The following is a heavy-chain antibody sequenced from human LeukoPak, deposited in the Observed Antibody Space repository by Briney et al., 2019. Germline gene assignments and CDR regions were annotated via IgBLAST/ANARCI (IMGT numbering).Heavy chain of an antibody. Sequence: GGSLRLSCAASGFTVSSNYMSWVRQAPGKGLEWVSVIYSGGSTYYADSVKGRFTVSRDNSKNTLYLQMNSLRAEDTAVDYCARVASGSYYYPFDYWGQGTLVTVSS. CDR3: ARVASGSYYYPFDY. J-gene: IGHJ4*02. V-gene: IGHV3-53*01. CDR2: IYSGGST. CDR1: GFTVSSNY. D-gene: IGHD1-26*01.